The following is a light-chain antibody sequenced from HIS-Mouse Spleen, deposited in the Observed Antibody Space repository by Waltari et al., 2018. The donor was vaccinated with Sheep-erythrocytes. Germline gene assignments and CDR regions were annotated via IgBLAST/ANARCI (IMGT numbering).Light chain of an antibody. V-gene: IGLV2-23*01. CDR2: EGS. J-gene: IGLJ3*02. CDR1: SSHVGSYNL. CDR3: CSYAGSSTPWV. Sequence: QSALTQPASVSGSPGQSITISCTGTSSHVGSYNLVSWYQKHPGKAPKLMIYEGSKRPSGVSNRFSGSKSGNTASLTISGLQAEDEADYYCCSYAGSSTPWVFGGGTKLTVL.